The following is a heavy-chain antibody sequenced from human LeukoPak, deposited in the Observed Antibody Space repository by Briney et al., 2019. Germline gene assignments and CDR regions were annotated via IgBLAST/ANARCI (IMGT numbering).Heavy chain of an antibody. CDR3: AKNSGYSGYGAPYYFDY. D-gene: IGHD5-12*01. CDR1: GFTFKNYA. Sequence: GGSLRLSCAASGFTFKNYAMNWVRQSPGQGLEWVSTISDDAVTSWCADSVKGRFTVSRDNSKNIVFLQMNNLRAEDTAVYYCAKNSGYSGYGAPYYFDYWGQETLVTVSS. CDR2: ISDDAVTS. J-gene: IGHJ4*02. V-gene: IGHV3-23*01.